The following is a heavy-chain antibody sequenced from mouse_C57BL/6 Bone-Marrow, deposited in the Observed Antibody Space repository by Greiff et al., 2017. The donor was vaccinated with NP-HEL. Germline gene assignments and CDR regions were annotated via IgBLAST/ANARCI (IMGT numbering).Heavy chain of an antibody. Sequence: VQLKESGPELVKPGASVKIPCKASGYTFTDYNMDWVKQSHGKSLEWIGDINPNNGGTIYNQKFKGKATLTVDKSSSTAYMELRSLTSEDTAVYYCARSAYYDYDWFAYWGQGTLVTVSA. CDR2: INPNNGGT. D-gene: IGHD2-4*01. CDR3: ARSAYYDYDWFAY. CDR1: GYTFTDYN. J-gene: IGHJ3*01. V-gene: IGHV1-18*01.